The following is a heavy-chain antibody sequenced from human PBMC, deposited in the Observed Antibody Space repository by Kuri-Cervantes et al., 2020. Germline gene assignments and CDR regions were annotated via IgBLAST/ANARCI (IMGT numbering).Heavy chain of an antibody. J-gene: IGHJ6*03. Sequence: GSLRLSCTVSGYSISSGYYWGWIRQPPGKGLEWIGSIYHSGSTYYNPSLKSRVTISVDTSKNQFSLKLSSVTAADTAVYYCARGDSSWLGYYYYYMDVWGKGTTVTVSS. D-gene: IGHD6-13*01. CDR2: IYHSGST. CDR3: ARGDSSWLGYYYYYMDV. CDR1: GYSISSGYY. V-gene: IGHV4-38-2*02.